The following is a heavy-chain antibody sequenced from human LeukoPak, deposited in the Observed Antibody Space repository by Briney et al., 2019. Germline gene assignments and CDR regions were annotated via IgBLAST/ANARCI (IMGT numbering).Heavy chain of an antibody. CDR3: AREGSGSLFYYGMDV. CDR2: IYYNGGT. CDR1: GGSMTSSGYY. D-gene: IGHD3-10*01. J-gene: IGHJ6*02. V-gene: IGHV4-39*02. Sequence: SSETLSLTCTVSGGSMTSSGYYWGWIRQPPGKGLEWIGSIYYNGGTYYNPSLKSRVTISVDTSKKRFSLRLSSVTAADSAFYYCAREGSGSLFYYGMDVWGQGTTVTVSS.